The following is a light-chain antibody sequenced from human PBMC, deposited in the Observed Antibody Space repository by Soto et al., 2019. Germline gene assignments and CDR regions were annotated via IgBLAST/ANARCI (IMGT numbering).Light chain of an antibody. CDR2: GAS. CDR1: QSVSSTY. CDR3: QQYSTSPWT. J-gene: IGKJ1*01. Sequence: EIVLTQSPGTLSLSPGERATLSCRASQSVSSTYLAWYQQKPGQSPRLLIYGASNRATGIPGRFSGSGSGTDFTLTINRLEPEDFAVYYCQQYSTSPWTFGQGTKVEI. V-gene: IGKV3-20*01.